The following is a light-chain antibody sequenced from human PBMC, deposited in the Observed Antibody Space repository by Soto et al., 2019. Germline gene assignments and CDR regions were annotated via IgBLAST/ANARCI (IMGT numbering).Light chain of an antibody. V-gene: IGKV3-15*01. Sequence: EIVMTQSPATLSVSPGERAILSCRASQSVSSNLAWYQQKPGQAPRLLIYGASTRATVIPARFSGSGSGTEFTLTISSLQSEDFAVYSCQQYNNWPPLTFGGGTKVEIK. J-gene: IGKJ4*01. CDR3: QQYNNWPPLT. CDR2: GAS. CDR1: QSVSSN.